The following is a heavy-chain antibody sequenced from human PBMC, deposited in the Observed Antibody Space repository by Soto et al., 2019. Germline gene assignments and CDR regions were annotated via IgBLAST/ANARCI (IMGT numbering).Heavy chain of an antibody. J-gene: IGHJ6*02. V-gene: IGHV1-69*13. CDR3: ARVTADPLRYYYYYGMDV. CDR1: GGTFSSYS. D-gene: IGHD2-21*02. CDR2: IIPIFGTA. Sequence: SVNVSCKSSGGTFSSYSISWVRQAPGQGLEWMGGIIPIFGTANYAQKFQGRVTITADESTSTAYMELSSLRSEDTAVYYCARVTADPLRYYYYYGMDVWGQGTTVTVSS.